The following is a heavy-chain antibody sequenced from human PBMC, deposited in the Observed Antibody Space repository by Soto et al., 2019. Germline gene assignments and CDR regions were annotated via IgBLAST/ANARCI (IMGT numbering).Heavy chain of an antibody. V-gene: IGHV1-2*02. D-gene: IGHD1-26*01. CDR1: GYTFTAYY. J-gene: IGHJ4*02. CDR3: ARMTVGAIDY. CDR2: ITPSSGGT. Sequence: QVQLVQSGAEVKKPGASVKVSCKASGYTFTAYYIHWVRQAPGQGPEWMGWITPSSGGTNYAQKFQGRVTLTRDTSISTAYMELSSLRSDDAAVYYCARMTVGAIDYWGQGTLVTVSS.